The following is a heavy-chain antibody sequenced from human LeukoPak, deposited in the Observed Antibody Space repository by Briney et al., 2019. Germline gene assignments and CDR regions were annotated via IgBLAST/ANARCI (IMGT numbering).Heavy chain of an antibody. CDR2: ISYDGSNK. Sequence: GGSLRLSCAASGFTLSNYWMHWVRQAPGKGLEWVAVISYDGSNKYYADSVKGRFTISRDNSKNTLYLQMNSLRAEDTAVYYCARGRGWYQGDYWGQGTLVTVSS. CDR1: GFTLSNYW. V-gene: IGHV3-30-3*01. J-gene: IGHJ4*02. D-gene: IGHD6-19*01. CDR3: ARGRGWYQGDY.